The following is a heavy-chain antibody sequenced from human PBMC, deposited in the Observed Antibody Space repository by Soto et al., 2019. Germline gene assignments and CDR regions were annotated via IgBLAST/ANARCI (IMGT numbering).Heavy chain of an antibody. V-gene: IGHV3-21*01. CDR2: ISSSSSYI. CDR1: GFTFSSYS. Sequence: GGSLRLSCAASGFTFSSYSMNWVRQAPGKGLEWVSSISSSSSYIYYADSVKGRFTISRDNSKNTLCLQMNSLRAEDTAVYYCAKDTYYFDSSGYYVFDSWGQGTLVTVSS. D-gene: IGHD3-22*01. CDR3: AKDTYYFDSSGYYVFDS. J-gene: IGHJ4*02.